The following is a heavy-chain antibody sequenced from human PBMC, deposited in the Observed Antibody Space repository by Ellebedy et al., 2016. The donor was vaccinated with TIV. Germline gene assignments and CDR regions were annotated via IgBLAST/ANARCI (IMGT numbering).Heavy chain of an antibody. J-gene: IGHJ4*02. CDR2: IKQDGSER. V-gene: IGHV3-7*01. Sequence: GGSLRLSXDASGFSFSNYWMSWVCQAPGKGLEWVANIKQDGSERHYVGSVKGRFTISRDNAKSSLYLQMNSLRVEDTALYYCSSHVGTSMTHWGQGTLVTVSS. D-gene: IGHD5-18*01. CDR3: SSHVGTSMTH. CDR1: GFSFSNYW.